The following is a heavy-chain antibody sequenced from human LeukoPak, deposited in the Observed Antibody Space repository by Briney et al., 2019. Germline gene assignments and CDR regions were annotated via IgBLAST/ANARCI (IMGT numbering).Heavy chain of an antibody. CDR3: AKAYSGYDADWYFDL. Sequence: PGGSLRLSCAASGFTFSSYAMSSVRQAPGKGLEWVSAISGSGGSTYYADSVKGRFTISRDNSKNTLYLQMNSLRAEDTAVYYCAKAYSGYDADWYFDLWGRGTLVTVSS. V-gene: IGHV3-23*01. CDR2: ISGSGGST. J-gene: IGHJ2*01. D-gene: IGHD5-12*01. CDR1: GFTFSSYA.